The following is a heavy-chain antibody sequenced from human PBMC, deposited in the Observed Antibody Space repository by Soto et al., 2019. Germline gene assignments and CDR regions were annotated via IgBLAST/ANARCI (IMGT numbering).Heavy chain of an antibody. J-gene: IGHJ4*02. D-gene: IGHD1-26*01. Sequence: GVSLRLSCAVSGFIFGRYSMSWVSQAPGKGLEWVSSIGTSGSYIYDTDSVKGRFTISRDNTKDSLYLQMNSLRAEDTAIYYCARGSAFIGLDYWXQGTPVTVSS. V-gene: IGHV3-21*01. CDR3: ARGSAFIGLDY. CDR2: IGTSGSYI. CDR1: GFIFGRYS.